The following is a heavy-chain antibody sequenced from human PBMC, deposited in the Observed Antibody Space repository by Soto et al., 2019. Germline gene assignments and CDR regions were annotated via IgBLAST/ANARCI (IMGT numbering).Heavy chain of an antibody. J-gene: IGHJ4*02. CDR1: GYTFTVYH. CDR3: ATTRPFQSSGWYRFDY. D-gene: IGHD6-19*01. CDR2: INPNSGGS. V-gene: IGHV1-2*02. Sequence: ASVKVSCKASGYTFTVYHMHWVRQAPGQGLEWVGWINPNSGGSKVAQKFQGRVIMTRDTSMSTAYLDLSSLRSDDTAVYYCATTRPFQSSGWYRFDYWGQGXRVTVYS.